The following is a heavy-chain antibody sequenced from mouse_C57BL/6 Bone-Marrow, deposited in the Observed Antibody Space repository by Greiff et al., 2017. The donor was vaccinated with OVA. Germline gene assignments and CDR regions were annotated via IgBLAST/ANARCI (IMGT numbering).Heavy chain of an antibody. J-gene: IGHJ2*01. V-gene: IGHV1-82*01. Sequence: QVHLQQSGPELVKPGASVKISCKASGYAFSSSWMNWVKQRPGKGLEWIGRIYPGDGDTNYNGKFKGKATLTADKSSSTAYMQLSSLTSEDSAVYFCASSYYYGSRTFFDYWGQGTTLTVSS. D-gene: IGHD1-1*01. CDR1: GYAFSSSW. CDR2: IYPGDGDT. CDR3: ASSYYYGSRTFFDY.